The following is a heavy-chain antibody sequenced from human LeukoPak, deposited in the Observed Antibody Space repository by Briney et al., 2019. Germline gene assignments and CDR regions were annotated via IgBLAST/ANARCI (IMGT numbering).Heavy chain of an antibody. V-gene: IGHV3-21*01. J-gene: IGHJ4*02. CDR1: GFTFSSYS. CDR3: ARVDDFWSGRDY. D-gene: IGHD3-3*01. CDR2: ISSSSSYI. Sequence: PGGSLRLSCAASGFTFSSYSMNWVRQAPGKGLEWVSSISSSSSYIYYADPVKGRFTISRDNAKNSLYLQMNSLRAEDTAVYYCARVDDFWSGRDYWGQGTLVTVSS.